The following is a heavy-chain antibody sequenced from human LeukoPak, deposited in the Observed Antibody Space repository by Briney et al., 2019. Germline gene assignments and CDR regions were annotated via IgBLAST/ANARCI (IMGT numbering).Heavy chain of an antibody. D-gene: IGHD2-2*01. CDR2: IKSKGGGRTT. J-gene: IGHJ4*02. Sequence: GGSLRLSCTASGFIFSDAWMTWVRQAPGQGPEWVGRIKSKGGGRTTDYALSVKGRFTISRDDSQNTLYLQMNSLRTDDTAVYYCSKDLPLTRAWALKYWGQGALVTVSS. CDR3: SKDLPLTRAWALKY. CDR1: GFIFSDAW. V-gene: IGHV3-15*01.